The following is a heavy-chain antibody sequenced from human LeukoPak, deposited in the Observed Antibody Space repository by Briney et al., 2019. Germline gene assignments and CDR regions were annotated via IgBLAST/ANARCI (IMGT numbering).Heavy chain of an antibody. D-gene: IGHD1/OR15-1a*01. CDR3: ARGWNTTPRSGFDI. Sequence: PGGSLRLSCAASEFTISRYWMHWVRQAPGKGLVWVSNINNDGSITTYADSVKGRFTISGDNVKNTLFLQMNSLGAEDTALYYCARGWNTTPRSGFDIWGLGTMVTVSS. J-gene: IGHJ3*02. CDR1: EFTISRYW. V-gene: IGHV3-74*01. CDR2: INNDGSIT.